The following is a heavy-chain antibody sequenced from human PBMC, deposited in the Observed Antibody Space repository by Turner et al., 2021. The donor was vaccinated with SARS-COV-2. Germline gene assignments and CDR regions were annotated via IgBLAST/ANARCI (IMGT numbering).Heavy chain of an antibody. CDR2: ISQDGSQK. V-gene: IGHV3-7*03. D-gene: IGHD3-22*01. J-gene: IGHJ4*02. CDR3: ARDSGYYRFDF. CDR1: GFTFTNHW. Sequence: EVQLVESGGGLVQPGGSLRLSCAASGFTFTNHWSGWVRQAPGEGLEWVAIISQDGSQKNYVDSLRGRFTISRDNAKQSLYLQMNSLRADDTAVYYCARDSGYYRFDFWGQGTLVTVSS.